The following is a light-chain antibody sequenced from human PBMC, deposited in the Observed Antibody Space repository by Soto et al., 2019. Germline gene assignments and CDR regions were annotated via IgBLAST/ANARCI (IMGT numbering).Light chain of an antibody. V-gene: IGKV3-15*01. CDR3: QQYHNWPPLT. CDR1: QSVSSS. Sequence: EIVMTQSPATLSVSPGDRATLSCRASQSVSSSLAWYQQIPGQAPRLLIYDASTRATGIPARFGGSGSGTEFTLTISSLQSEDLAVYYCQQYHNWPPLTFGGGTKVELK. J-gene: IGKJ4*01. CDR2: DAS.